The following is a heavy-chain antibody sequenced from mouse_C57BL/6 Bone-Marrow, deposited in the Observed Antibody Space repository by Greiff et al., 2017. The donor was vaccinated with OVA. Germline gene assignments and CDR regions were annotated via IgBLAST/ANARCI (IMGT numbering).Heavy chain of an antibody. Sequence: QVQLQQSGAELVKPGASVKISCKASGYAFSSYWMNWVKQRPGKGLEWIGQIYPGDGDTNYNGKFKGKATLTADKSSSTAYMQLSSLTSEDSAVYFCARRSTVVNYYAMDYWGQGTSVTVSS. D-gene: IGHD1-1*01. CDR3: ARRSTVVNYYAMDY. CDR2: IYPGDGDT. J-gene: IGHJ4*01. CDR1: GYAFSSYW. V-gene: IGHV1-80*01.